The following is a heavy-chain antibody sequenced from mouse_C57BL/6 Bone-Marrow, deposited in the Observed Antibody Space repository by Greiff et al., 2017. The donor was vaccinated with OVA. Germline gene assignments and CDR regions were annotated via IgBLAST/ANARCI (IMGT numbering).Heavy chain of an antibody. CDR2: IYPGSGST. J-gene: IGHJ2*01. CDR1: GYTFTSYW. Sequence: QVHVKQPGAELVKPGASVKMSCKASGYTFTSYWITWVKQRPGQGLEWIGDIYPGSGSTNYNEKFKSKATLTVDTSSSTAYMQLSSLTSEDSAVYYCARRRKDYWGQGTTLTVSS. V-gene: IGHV1-55*01. CDR3: ARRRKDY.